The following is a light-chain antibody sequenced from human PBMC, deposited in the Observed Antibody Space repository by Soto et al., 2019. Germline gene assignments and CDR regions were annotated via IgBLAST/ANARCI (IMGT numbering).Light chain of an antibody. Sequence: QLVLTQSPSASASLGASVKLTCTLSSGHSSYAIAWHQQQPEKGPRYLMKLSSDGSHSKGDGIPDRFSGSSSGDERCLTISRLQSEDEAHYYCQTWDTGARVVFGGGTKLTVL. V-gene: IGLV4-69*01. CDR2: LSSDGSH. CDR1: SGHSSYA. J-gene: IGLJ2*01. CDR3: QTWDTGARVV.